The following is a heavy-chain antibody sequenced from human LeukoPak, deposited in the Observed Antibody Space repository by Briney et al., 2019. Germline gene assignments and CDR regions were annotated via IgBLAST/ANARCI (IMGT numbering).Heavy chain of an antibody. Sequence: GGSLRLSCAASGFTFSSYAMSWVRQAPGKGLEWVSSISSSSSYIYYADSVKGRFTISRDNAKNSLYLQMNSLRAEDTAVYYCARSLHYYDSSGYYFDYWGQGTLVTVSS. CDR1: GFTFSSYA. V-gene: IGHV3-21*01. J-gene: IGHJ4*02. D-gene: IGHD3-22*01. CDR2: ISSSSSYI. CDR3: ARSLHYYDSSGYYFDY.